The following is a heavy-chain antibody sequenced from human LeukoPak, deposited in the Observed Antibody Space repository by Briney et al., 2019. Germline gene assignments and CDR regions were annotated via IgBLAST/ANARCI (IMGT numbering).Heavy chain of an antibody. D-gene: IGHD5-12*01. V-gene: IGHV4-4*07. Sequence: SETLSLTCTVSGASISSYYWSWIRQPAGKGLEWIGRFYTSGSTNYNPSLKSRVTMSVDTSKNQFSLKLRSVTAADTAVYYGARGASGYDPFDYWGQGTLVTVSS. CDR3: ARGASGYDPFDY. J-gene: IGHJ4*02. CDR2: FYTSGST. CDR1: GASISSYY.